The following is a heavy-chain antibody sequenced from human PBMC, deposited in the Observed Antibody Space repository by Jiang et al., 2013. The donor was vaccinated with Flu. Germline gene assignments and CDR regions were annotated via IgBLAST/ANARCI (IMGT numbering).Heavy chain of an antibody. CDR2: INANTGNP. D-gene: IGHD2-21*02. Sequence: QSGSELKKPGASVKVSCKASGYTFTSYAMNWVRQAPGQGLEWMGWINANTGNPTYAQGFTGRFVFSLDTSVSTAYLQICSLKAEDTAVYYCARRGVGITPYCGGDCYSGRNYYFDYWAREPWSPSPQ. CDR1: GYTFTSYA. CDR3: ARRGVGITPYCGGDCYSGRNYYFDY. J-gene: IGHJ4*02. V-gene: IGHV7-4-1*01.